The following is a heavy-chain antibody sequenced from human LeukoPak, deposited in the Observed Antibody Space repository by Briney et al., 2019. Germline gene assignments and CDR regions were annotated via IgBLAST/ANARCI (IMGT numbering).Heavy chain of an antibody. Sequence: GGSLRLSCAASGFTFSSYAMHWVRQAPGKGLEYVSAISSNGGSTYYANSVKGRFTISRDNSKNTLYLQMGSLRAEDMAVYYCARGAYCGGDCSSYYYYGMDVWGQGTTVTVSS. V-gene: IGHV3-64*01. CDR2: ISSNGGST. J-gene: IGHJ6*02. CDR3: ARGAYCGGDCSSYYYYGMDV. CDR1: GFTFSSYA. D-gene: IGHD2-21*02.